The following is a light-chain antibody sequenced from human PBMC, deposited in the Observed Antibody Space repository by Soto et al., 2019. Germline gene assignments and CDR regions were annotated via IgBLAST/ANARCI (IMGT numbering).Light chain of an antibody. J-gene: IGKJ1*01. Sequence: DIPMTQSPSTLSASVGDRVTITCRASQSISDWLAWYQQKPGKAPKVLIYKASSLKSGVPSRFSGSGSWIAFTLTISRLQPDDFATYYCQQYQSYPWTFGPGTKVEIK. CDR2: KAS. CDR1: QSISDW. CDR3: QQYQSYPWT. V-gene: IGKV1-5*03.